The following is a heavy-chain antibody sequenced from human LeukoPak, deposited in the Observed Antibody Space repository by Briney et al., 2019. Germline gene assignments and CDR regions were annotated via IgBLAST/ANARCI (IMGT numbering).Heavy chain of an antibody. D-gene: IGHD3-10*01. CDR2: INWNGRST. CDR1: GFTFDDYG. Sequence: GGSLRLSCAASGFTFDDYGMSWVRQAPGKGLEWVSGINWNGRSTGYADSVKGRFTISRDNSKNTLYLQMNSLRAEDTAVYYCARDSNYYGSGSYAFDIWGQGTMVTVSS. V-gene: IGHV3-20*04. CDR3: ARDSNYYGSGSYAFDI. J-gene: IGHJ3*02.